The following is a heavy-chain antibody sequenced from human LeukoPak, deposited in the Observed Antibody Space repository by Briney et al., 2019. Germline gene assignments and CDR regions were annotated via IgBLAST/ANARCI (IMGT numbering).Heavy chain of an antibody. V-gene: IGHV3-11*01. D-gene: IGHD2-2*01. J-gene: IGHJ6*03. CDR2: ISTSGKTI. CDR3: ARVSTYQYYYYMDV. Sequence: GGSLRLSCTASGFTFSDYYMSWIRQAPGKGLEWVSYISTSGKTIYYADSVMGRFTISRDNAKNSLYLQINSLRAEDTAVYYCARVSTYQYYYYMDVWGKGTTVTVSS. CDR1: GFTFSDYY.